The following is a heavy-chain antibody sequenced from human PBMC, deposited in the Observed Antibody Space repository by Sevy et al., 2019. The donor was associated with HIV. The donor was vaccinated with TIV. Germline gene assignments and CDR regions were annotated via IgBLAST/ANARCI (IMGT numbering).Heavy chain of an antibody. CDR1: GFTFNYYG. CDR2: IGFDGSDK. Sequence: GGSLRLSCAASGFTFNYYGVHWVRQAPGKGLEWVAFIGFDGSDKNYADSVKGRFTISRDNSQNTMYMQMNSLRPDDTAVYYCAKNTAAAGVGGFDYWGQGTLVTVSS. V-gene: IGHV3-30*02. J-gene: IGHJ4*01. CDR3: AKNTAAAGVGGFDY. D-gene: IGHD6-13*01.